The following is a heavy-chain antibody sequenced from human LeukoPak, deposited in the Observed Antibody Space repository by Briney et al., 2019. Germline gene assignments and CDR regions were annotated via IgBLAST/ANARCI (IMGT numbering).Heavy chain of an antibody. V-gene: IGHV1-2*06. D-gene: IGHD6-19*01. CDR2: INPNSGGT. Sequence: GASVKVSCKASGYTFTGYYMHWVRQAPGQGLEWMGHINPNSGGTNYAQNFQGRVTMTRDTSISTAHMELSRLRSDDTAVYYCATVRIGVVGNTFDIWGQGTMVTVSS. J-gene: IGHJ3*02. CDR1: GYTFTGYY. CDR3: ATVRIGVVGNTFDI.